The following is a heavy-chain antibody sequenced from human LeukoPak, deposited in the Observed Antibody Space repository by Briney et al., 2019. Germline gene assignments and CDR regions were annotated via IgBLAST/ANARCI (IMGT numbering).Heavy chain of an antibody. J-gene: IGHJ6*02. CDR3: AKGDSSSYYYYGMDV. V-gene: IGHV3-23*01. CDR1: GFTFSSYA. Sequence: PGGSLRLSCAASGFTFSSYAMSWVRQAPGKGLEWVSAISGRGGSTYYADSVKGRFTISRDNSKNTLYLQMNSLRAEDTAVYYCAKGDSSSYYYYGMDVWGQGTTVTVSS. CDR2: ISGRGGST. D-gene: IGHD6-13*01.